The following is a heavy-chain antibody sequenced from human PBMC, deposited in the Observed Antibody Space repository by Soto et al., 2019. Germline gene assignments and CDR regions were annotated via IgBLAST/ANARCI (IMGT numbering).Heavy chain of an antibody. D-gene: IGHD6-13*01. CDR1: GFTFSSYA. CDR2: ISNSGGNT. CDR3: AKPHTAAAAADH. Sequence: EVQWLESGGGLVQPGGSLRLSCATSGFTFSSYAMTWVRQAPGKGLEWVSSISNSGGNTYYADSVKGRFTISRDNPKNTVYLQMISLRAEDTALYYCAKPHTAAAAADHWGQGTLVTVSS. V-gene: IGHV3-23*01. J-gene: IGHJ5*02.